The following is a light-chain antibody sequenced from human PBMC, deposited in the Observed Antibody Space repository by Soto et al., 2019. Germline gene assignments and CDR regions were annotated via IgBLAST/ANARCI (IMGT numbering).Light chain of an antibody. V-gene: IGKV4-1*01. J-gene: IGKJ2*03. CDR2: WAS. CDR1: QSVFHTSYNRNY. Sequence: DIVMTQSPDSLAVSLGERATINCKSSQSVFHTSYNRNYLAWYLQKPGQPPKVLMYWASTRESGVPDRFSGSGSRTDFTLTITSLQPEDVAVYYCQQYYTLPYSFGQGTELEIK. CDR3: QQYYTLPYS.